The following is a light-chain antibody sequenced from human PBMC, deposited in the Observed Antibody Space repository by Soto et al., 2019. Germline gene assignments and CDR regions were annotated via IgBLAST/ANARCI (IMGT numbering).Light chain of an antibody. CDR3: QQYDKWPYT. V-gene: IGKV3-15*01. CDR2: GAF. J-gene: IGKJ2*01. Sequence: EIVLTQSPATLSVSPGERATLSCRTSQSAGRNLAWYQQKPGQAPRLLIYGAFIRAPGFPVTFRGTGSGSEFTLTITSLQSEDGALYYCQQYDKWPYTFGQGTNLEIK. CDR1: QSAGRN.